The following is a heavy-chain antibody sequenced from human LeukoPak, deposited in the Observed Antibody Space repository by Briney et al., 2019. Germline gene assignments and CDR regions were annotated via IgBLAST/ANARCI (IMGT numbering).Heavy chain of an antibody. CDR1: GFIVSSNY. CDR2: IYSGGST. V-gene: IGHV3-53*01. Sequence: PGGSLRLSCAASGFIVSSNYMSWVRQAPGKGLEWVSIIYSGGSTYYADSVKGRFTISRDNCKNTLYLQMNSLRAEDTAVYFCARHLSGDDIWGQGTMVTVSS. D-gene: IGHD4-17*01. CDR3: ARHLSGDDI. J-gene: IGHJ3*02.